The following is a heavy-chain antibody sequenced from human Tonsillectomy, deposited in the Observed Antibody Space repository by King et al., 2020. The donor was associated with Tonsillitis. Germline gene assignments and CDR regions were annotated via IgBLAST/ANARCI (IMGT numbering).Heavy chain of an antibody. V-gene: IGHV4-39*01. CDR1: GGSISSSSYY. D-gene: IGHD2-2*01. Sequence: QLQESGPGLVKPSETLSLTCTVSGGSISSSSYYWGWIRQPPGKGLEWIGSIYYSGSTYYNPSLKSRVTISVDTSKNQFSLKLSSVTAADTAVYYCARRLGYCSSTSCRTGWYFDLWGRGTLVTVSS. CDR3: ARRLGYCSSTSCRTGWYFDL. CDR2: IYYSGST. J-gene: IGHJ2*01.